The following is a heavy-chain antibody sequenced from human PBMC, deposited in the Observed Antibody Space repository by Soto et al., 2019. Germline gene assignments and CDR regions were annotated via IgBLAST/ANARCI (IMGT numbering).Heavy chain of an antibody. CDR2: IIPIFGTA. CDR1: GGTFSSYA. J-gene: IGHJ5*02. CDR3: ARDLSSVVVVPAAIAEHTNWFDP. D-gene: IGHD2-2*01. Sequence: ASVKVSCKASGGTFSSYAISWVRQAPGQGLEWMGGIIPIFGTATYAQKFQGRVTITADKSTSTAYMELSSLRSEDTAVYYCARDLSSVVVVPAAIAEHTNWFDPWGQGTLVTVSS. V-gene: IGHV1-69*06.